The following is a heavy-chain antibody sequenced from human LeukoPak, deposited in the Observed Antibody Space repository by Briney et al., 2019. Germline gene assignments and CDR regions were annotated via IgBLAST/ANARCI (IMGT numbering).Heavy chain of an antibody. D-gene: IGHD6-13*01. CDR1: GFTVSGNY. Sequence: GGSLRLSCAVSGFTVSGNYMSWVRQAPGKGLEWVSLIYSGGTTYYADSVKGRFTISRDNSKNTLYLQMNSLRAEDTAVYYCARAYSSSWYFDYWGQGTLVTVSS. J-gene: IGHJ4*02. CDR2: IYSGGTT. CDR3: ARAYSSSWYFDY. V-gene: IGHV3-53*01.